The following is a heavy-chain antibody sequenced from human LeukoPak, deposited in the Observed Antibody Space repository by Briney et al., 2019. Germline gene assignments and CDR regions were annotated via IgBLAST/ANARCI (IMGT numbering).Heavy chain of an antibody. Sequence: SETLSLTCAVSGYSISSGYYWGWIRQPPGKGLEWIGSIYYSGSTYYNPSPKSRVTISVDTSKNQFSLKLSSVTAADTAVYYCARESGYSSSWYLGIWIDPWGQGTLVTVSS. CDR1: GYSISSGYY. CDR3: ARESGYSSSWYLGIWIDP. V-gene: IGHV4-38-2*02. CDR2: IYYSGST. J-gene: IGHJ5*02. D-gene: IGHD6-13*01.